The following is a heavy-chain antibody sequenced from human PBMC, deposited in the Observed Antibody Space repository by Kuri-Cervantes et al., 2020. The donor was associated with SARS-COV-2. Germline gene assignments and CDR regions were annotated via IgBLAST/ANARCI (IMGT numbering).Heavy chain of an antibody. Sequence: GGSLRLSCAASGFTVSSNYMSWVRQAPGKGLEWVSAISGSGGSTYYADSVKGRFTISRDNSKNTLYLQMNSLRADDTAVYYCAFSPNFVVVSPYAFDIWGQGIMVTVSS. V-gene: IGHV3-23*01. D-gene: IGHD2-2*01. J-gene: IGHJ3*02. CDR3: AFSPNFVVVSPYAFDI. CDR2: ISGSGGST. CDR1: GFTVSSNY.